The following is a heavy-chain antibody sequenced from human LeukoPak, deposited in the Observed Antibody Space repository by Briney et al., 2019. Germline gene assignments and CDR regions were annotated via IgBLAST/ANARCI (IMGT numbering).Heavy chain of an antibody. Sequence: SETLSLTCTVSGGSISIYYWSWIRQPPGKGLEWIEYIYYSGSTNYNPSLKSRVTISVDTSKNQFSLKLSSVTAADTAVYYCARTLIAVAGTHGGAFDIWGQGTMVTVSS. CDR1: GGSISIYY. D-gene: IGHD6-19*01. CDR2: IYYSGST. V-gene: IGHV4-59*08. J-gene: IGHJ3*02. CDR3: ARTLIAVAGTHGGAFDI.